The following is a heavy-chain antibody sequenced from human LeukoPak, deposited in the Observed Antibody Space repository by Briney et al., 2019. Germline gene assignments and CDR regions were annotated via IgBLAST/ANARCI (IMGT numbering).Heavy chain of an antibody. CDR1: GFTFSSFT. CDR2: ISGSGNTT. D-gene: IGHD3-10*01. CDR3: AKERALLWFGQFSRGCMDV. J-gene: IGHJ6*02. Sequence: GGSLRLSCAASGFTFSSFTMSWVRLAPGKGLEWVSTISGSGNTTFYADFVRGRFTTSRDNSKNTLDLQMNSLRVEDTAVYYCAKERALLWFGQFSRGCMDVWGQGTAVSVSS. V-gene: IGHV3-23*01.